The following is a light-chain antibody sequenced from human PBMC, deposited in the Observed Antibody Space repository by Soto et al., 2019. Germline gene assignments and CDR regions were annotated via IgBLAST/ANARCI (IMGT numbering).Light chain of an antibody. CDR3: SSYVVSYNWV. Sequence: QSALTQPPSGSGSPGQSVTISCTGTSSDVGTYDFVSWFQQHPGKAPKLIIYQVTKRPSGVPYRFSGSKSGNTASLTVSGLQAEDEADYYCSSYVVSYNWVFGGGIKLTVL. CDR1: SSDVGTYDF. CDR2: QVT. V-gene: IGLV2-8*01. J-gene: IGLJ3*02.